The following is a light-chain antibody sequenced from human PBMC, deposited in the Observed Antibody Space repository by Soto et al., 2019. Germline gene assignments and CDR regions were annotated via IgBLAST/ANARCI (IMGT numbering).Light chain of an antibody. V-gene: IGLV2-8*01. CDR1: SSDVGGCNY. CDR3: SSYAASNNFYFV. CDR2: EVT. J-gene: IGLJ3*02. Sequence: QSALTQPPSASGSPGQSVTISCTGTSSDVGGCNYVSWYQQYPGRAPKLMIYEVTKRPSGVPDRFSGSKSGNTASLTVSGIQAADEADYYCSSYAASNNFYFVFGGGTQLTVL.